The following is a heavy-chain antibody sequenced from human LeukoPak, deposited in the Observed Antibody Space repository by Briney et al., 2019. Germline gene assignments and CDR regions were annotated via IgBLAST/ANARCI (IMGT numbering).Heavy chain of an antibody. J-gene: IGHJ6*02. CDR3: ARAEKYYYYGIDV. V-gene: IGHV3-23*01. CDR2: ISGSGGST. CDR1: GFTFSSYA. Sequence: GGSLRLSCAASGFTFSSYAMSWVRQAPGKGLEWVSAISGSGGSTYYADSVKGRFTISRDNSKNTLYLQMNSLRAEDTAVYYCARAEKYYYYGIDVWGQGTTVTVSS.